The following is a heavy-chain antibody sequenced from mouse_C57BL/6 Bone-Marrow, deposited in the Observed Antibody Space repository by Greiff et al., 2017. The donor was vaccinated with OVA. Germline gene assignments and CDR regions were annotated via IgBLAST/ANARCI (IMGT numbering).Heavy chain of an antibody. CDR2: INPYNGGT. V-gene: IGHV1-19*01. D-gene: IGHD1-1*02. J-gene: IGHJ2*01. Sequence: VQLKESGPVLVKPGASVKMSCKASGYTFTDYYMNWVKQSHGKSLEWIGVINPYNGGTSYNQKFKGKATLTVDKSSSTAYMELNSLTSEDSAVYYCASEIYGDYFDYWGQGTTLTVSS. CDR1: GYTFTDYY. CDR3: ASEIYGDYFDY.